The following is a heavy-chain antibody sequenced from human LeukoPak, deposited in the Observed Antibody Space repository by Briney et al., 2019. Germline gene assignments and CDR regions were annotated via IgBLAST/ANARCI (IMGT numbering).Heavy chain of an antibody. CDR3: AKDHRYSYGFVYYYYGMDV. CDR2: ISYDGSNK. J-gene: IGHJ6*02. CDR1: GFTFSSHA. D-gene: IGHD5-18*01. V-gene: IGHV3-30*18. Sequence: GKSLRLSCAASGFTFSSHAMHWVRQAPGKGLEWVAVISYDGSNKYYADSVKGRFTISRDNSKNTLYLQMNSLRAEDTAVYYCAKDHRYSYGFVYYYYGMDVWGQGTTVTVSS.